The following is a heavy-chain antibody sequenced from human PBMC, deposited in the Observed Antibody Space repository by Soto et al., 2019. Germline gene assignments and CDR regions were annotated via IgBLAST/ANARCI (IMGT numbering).Heavy chain of an antibody. D-gene: IGHD3-9*01. CDR2: IIPILGIA. V-gene: IGHV1-69*08. Sequence: QVQLVQSGAEVKKPGSSVKVSCKASGGTFSSYTISWVRQAPGQGLEWMGRIIPILGIANYAQKFQGRVTITADKSTSTAYMELSSLRSEDTAVYYCARDPHEHYDKHYDLLTGYPDYWGQGTLVTVSS. CDR3: ARDPHEHYDKHYDLLTGYPDY. J-gene: IGHJ4*02. CDR1: GGTFSSYT.